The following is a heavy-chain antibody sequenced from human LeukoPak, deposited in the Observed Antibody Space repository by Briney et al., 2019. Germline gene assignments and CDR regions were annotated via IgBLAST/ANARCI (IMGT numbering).Heavy chain of an antibody. CDR2: IGGSGGST. D-gene: IGHD3-9*01. CDR1: GFTFSSYA. J-gene: IGHJ4*02. CDR3: AKDLLVLRYFDWLLSGLDY. V-gene: IGHV3-23*01. Sequence: GGSLRLSCAASGFTFSSYAMSWVRQAPGKGLEWVSAIGGSGGSTYYADSVKGRFTISRDDSKNTLYLQMNSLRAEDTAVYYCAKDLLVLRYFDWLLSGLDYWGQGTLVTVSS.